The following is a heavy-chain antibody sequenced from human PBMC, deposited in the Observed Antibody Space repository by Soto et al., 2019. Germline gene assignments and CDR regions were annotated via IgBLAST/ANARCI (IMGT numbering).Heavy chain of an antibody. J-gene: IGHJ4*02. D-gene: IGHD1-26*01. CDR1: GGSISSGGYS. CDR3: ARAGYSGSYSGYFDY. CDR2: IYHSGST. Sequence: SETLSLTCAVSGGSISSGGYSWSWIRQPPGKGLEWIGYIYHSGSTYYNPSLKSRVTISVDRSKNQLSLKLSAVTAADTAVYYCARAGYSGSYSGYFDYWGQGTLVTVSS. V-gene: IGHV4-30-2*01.